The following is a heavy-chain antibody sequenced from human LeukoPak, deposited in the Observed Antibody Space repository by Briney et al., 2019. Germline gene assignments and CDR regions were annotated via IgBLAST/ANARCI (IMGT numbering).Heavy chain of an antibody. CDR3: ARGYDFWSGYYPWGWKYNWFDP. J-gene: IGHJ5*02. D-gene: IGHD3-3*01. CDR2: ISYDGSNK. Sequence: PGGSLRLSFAASGFTFSSYAMHWVRQAPGKGLEWVAVISYDGSNKYYADSVKGRFTISRDNSKNTLYLQMNSLRAEDTAVYYCARGYDFWSGYYPWGWKYNWFDPWGQGTLVTVSS. CDR1: GFTFSSYA. V-gene: IGHV3-30-3*01.